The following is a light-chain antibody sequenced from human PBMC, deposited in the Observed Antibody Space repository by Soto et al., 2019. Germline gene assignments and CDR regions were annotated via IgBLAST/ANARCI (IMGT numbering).Light chain of an antibody. V-gene: IGKV3D-15*01. CDR3: QQYYSSPPT. CDR2: GAS. CDR1: QNVGSN. Sequence: EIVMTQSPATLSVSPGERATLSCRASQNVGSNLAWYQQKPGRAPRLLIYGASTRATGIPARFSGSGSVTEFTLTISSLQSEDFAVYYCQQYYSSPPTFGQGTKVEIK. J-gene: IGKJ1*01.